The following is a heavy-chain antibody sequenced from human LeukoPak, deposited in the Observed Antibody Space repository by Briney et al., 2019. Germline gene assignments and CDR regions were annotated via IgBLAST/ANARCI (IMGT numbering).Heavy chain of an antibody. J-gene: IGHJ4*02. V-gene: IGHV3-30*04. CDR2: ISYDGSNK. D-gene: IGHD6-19*01. Sequence: GGSLRLSCAASGFTFSSYAMHWVRQAPGKGLEWVAVISYDGSNKYYADFVKGRFTISRDNSKNTLYLQMNSLRAEDTAVYFCAKGGEWLEIPGLDHWGQGTLVTVSS. CDR1: GFTFSSYA. CDR3: AKGGEWLEIPGLDH.